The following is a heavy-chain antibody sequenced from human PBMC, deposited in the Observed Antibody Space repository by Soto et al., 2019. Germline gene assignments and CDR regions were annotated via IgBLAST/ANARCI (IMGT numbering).Heavy chain of an antibody. J-gene: IGHJ5*02. CDR3: AKGDWFDP. CDR1: GFTFSNYG. CDR2: ISYDGSNK. Sequence: SGGGVVQPGRSLRLSCAASGFTFSNYGMHWVRQAPGKGLEWVAVISYDGSNKYYADSVKGRFSISRDNSKNTLYLQMNSLRAEDTAVYYCAKGDWFDPWGQGTLVTVSS. V-gene: IGHV3-30*18.